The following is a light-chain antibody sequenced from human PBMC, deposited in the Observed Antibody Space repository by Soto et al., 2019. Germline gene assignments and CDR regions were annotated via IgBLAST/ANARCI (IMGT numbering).Light chain of an antibody. CDR2: TTL. Sequence: QSVLTQPPSASVTAGQRVPISCSGVSSNIGSNTVNWYQQVPGAAPKHLSYTTLQRPSGVPDRFSGYQSGTSASLAISGLRSEDESDYYCATWADALNGAVFGGGTQLTVL. CDR3: ATWADALNGAV. J-gene: IGLJ7*01. CDR1: SSNIGSNT. V-gene: IGLV1-44*01.